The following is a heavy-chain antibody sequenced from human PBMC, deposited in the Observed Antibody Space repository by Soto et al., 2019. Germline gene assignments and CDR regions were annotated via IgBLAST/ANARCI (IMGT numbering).Heavy chain of an antibody. Sequence: QVQLVESGGGVVQPGRSLRLSCAASGFIFSGYAMHWVRQAPGKGLEWVAVISYDGNTKYYADSVKGRFTVSRDNSKNTLYVQMNNLSANDTAMYYCAKETSAYEIDYWGQVTLVTVSS. J-gene: IGHJ4*02. CDR2: ISYDGNTK. D-gene: IGHD5-12*01. V-gene: IGHV3-30-3*01. CDR3: AKETSAYEIDY. CDR1: GFIFSGYA.